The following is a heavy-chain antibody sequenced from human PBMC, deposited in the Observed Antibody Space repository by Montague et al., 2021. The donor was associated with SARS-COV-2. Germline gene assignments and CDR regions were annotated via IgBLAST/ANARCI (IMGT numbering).Heavy chain of an antibody. D-gene: IGHD3-22*01. V-gene: IGHV4-34*01. CDR3: ARGPRITMIVVVITDIWFGP. Sequence: SETLSLTCAVYGRSFSGYYWSWIRQPPGKGLEWIGEINHSGSTNYNPSLKSRVTISVDTSKNQFSLKLSSVTAADTAVYYCARGPRITMIVVVITDIWFGPWGQGTLVTVSS. CDR1: GRSFSGYY. CDR2: INHSGST. J-gene: IGHJ5*02.